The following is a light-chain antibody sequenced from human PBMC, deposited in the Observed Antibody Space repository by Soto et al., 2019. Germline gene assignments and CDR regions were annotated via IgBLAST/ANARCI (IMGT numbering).Light chain of an antibody. CDR3: QQYNELTLT. Sequence: MVMARYPTRNSVSPRATPPLPRRASQSVSSNLAWYQQKPGQAPSLLIYGAFTRATGIPARFSGTGSGTEFTLTICSLQSEDLALYYCQQYNELTLTFCEGTKVDIK. CDR1: QSVSSN. J-gene: IGKJ1*01. CDR2: GAF. V-gene: IGKV3-15*01.